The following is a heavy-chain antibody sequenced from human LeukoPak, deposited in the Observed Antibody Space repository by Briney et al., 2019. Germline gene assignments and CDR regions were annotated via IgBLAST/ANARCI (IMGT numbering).Heavy chain of an antibody. CDR1: GFTVSNNY. J-gene: IGHJ5*02. D-gene: IGHD4-23*01. CDR3: TTSPAVAS. Sequence: GGSLRPSCAASGFTVSNNYMTWVRQAPGKGLEWVSLIYSGGTTFYTDSAKGRFTISRDSSKNTLYLQMNNLKAEDTAVYYCTTSPAVASWGQGALVTVSS. V-gene: IGHV3-53*01. CDR2: IYSGGTT.